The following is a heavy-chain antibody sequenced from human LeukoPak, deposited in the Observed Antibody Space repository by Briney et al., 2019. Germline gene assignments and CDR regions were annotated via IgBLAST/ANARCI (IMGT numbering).Heavy chain of an antibody. V-gene: IGHV3-74*01. J-gene: IGHJ4*02. CDR1: GFTCSSYW. CDR3: ARDHIPHCSGGSCYGSVGDY. CDR2: INGDVSST. D-gene: IGHD2-15*01. Sequence: GGSLRLSCAASGFTCSSYWMHWVRQAPGKGLVWVSRINGDVSSTSYADSVKGRFTISRDNAKNTLYLQMNSLRAEDTAVYYCARDHIPHCSGGSCYGSVGDYWGQGTLVTVSS.